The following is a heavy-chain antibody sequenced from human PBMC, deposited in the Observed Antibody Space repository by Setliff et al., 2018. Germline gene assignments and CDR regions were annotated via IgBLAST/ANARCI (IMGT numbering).Heavy chain of an antibody. CDR3: ARGVSSVSWTPRY. CDR2: IYTSGGT. J-gene: IGHJ4*02. Sequence: KSSETLSLTCNVSGDSMNDNHWTWIRQPPGKGLEWIGYIYTSGGTNYNPSLKSRVTISVDMSKNQSSLKLSSVIAADTAVYYCARGVSSVSWTPRYWGRGILVTVSS. D-gene: IGHD6-19*01. CDR1: GDSMNDNH. V-gene: IGHV4-4*08.